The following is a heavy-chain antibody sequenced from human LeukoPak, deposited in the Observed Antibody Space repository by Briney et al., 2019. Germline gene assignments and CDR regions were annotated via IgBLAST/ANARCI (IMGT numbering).Heavy chain of an antibody. J-gene: IGHJ4*02. V-gene: IGHV1-2*02. CDR1: GYTFTGYY. Sequence: ASVKVSCKASGYTFTGYYMHWVRQAPGQGLEWMGWINSNSGGTNYAEKFQGRVTMTRDTSISTTYMELSRLRSDDTAVYYCAAGYDSSGWILDYWGQGTLVTVSS. D-gene: IGHD6-19*01. CDR2: INSNSGGT. CDR3: AAGYDSSGWILDY.